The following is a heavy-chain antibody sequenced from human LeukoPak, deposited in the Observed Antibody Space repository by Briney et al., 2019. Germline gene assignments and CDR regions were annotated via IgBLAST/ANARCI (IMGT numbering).Heavy chain of an antibody. CDR2: ISGSGGST. CDR3: AITPGRFDSSATFDY. Sequence: GGSLRLSCAASGFTFSSYAMSWVRQAPGKGLEWVSAISGSGGSTYYADSVKGRFTISRDNSKNTLYLQMNSLRAEDTAVYYCAITPGRFDSSATFDYWGQGTLVTVSS. J-gene: IGHJ4*02. V-gene: IGHV3-23*01. CDR1: GFTFSSYA. D-gene: IGHD3-22*01.